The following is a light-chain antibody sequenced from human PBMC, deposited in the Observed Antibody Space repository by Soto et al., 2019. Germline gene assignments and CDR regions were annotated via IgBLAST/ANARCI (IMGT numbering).Light chain of an antibody. CDR1: QTVSGNY. CDR3: QQDYNSWT. CDR2: SAS. Sequence: IVLTQSPATLSVSPWDRATLSCRASQTVSGNYLAWYHQKPGQAPRLLIHSASSRATGIPARFSGSGSGTDFTLTISSLQPEDFAVYYCQQDYNSWTFGQGTKVDIK. V-gene: IGKV3D-7*01. J-gene: IGKJ1*01.